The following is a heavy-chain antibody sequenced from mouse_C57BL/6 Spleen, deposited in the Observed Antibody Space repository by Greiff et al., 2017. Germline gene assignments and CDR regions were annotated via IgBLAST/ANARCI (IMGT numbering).Heavy chain of an antibody. CDR3: ARRGGYRSFDY. V-gene: IGHV1-69*01. D-gene: IGHD2-2*01. CDR1: GYTFHSYW. Sequence: QVQLQQPGAELVMPGASVKLSCKASGYTFHSYWMHWVKQRPGQGLEWIGEIDPSDSYTNYNQKLKGKSTLTVDKSSTTAYIQLSSLTSEDSAVYYCARRGGYRSFDYWGQGTTLTVSS. J-gene: IGHJ2*01. CDR2: IDPSDSYT.